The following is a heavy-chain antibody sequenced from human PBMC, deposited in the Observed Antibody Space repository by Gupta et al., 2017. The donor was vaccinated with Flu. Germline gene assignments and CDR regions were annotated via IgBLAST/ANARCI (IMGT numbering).Heavy chain of an antibody. D-gene: IGHD3-16*01. CDR2: IKSETDGRTA. Sequence: EVLLVESGVGWVKPGGCLRLPCVASGFSFSYAYMNWVRQAPGKGLEWVGRIKSETDGRTADYAAPVKGRFNISRNDSKNPMWLQMNSLRSEDTAVYYCTTNSAGGVTFDIWGQGTPVAVSA. J-gene: IGHJ3*02. CDR3: TTNSAGGVTFDI. CDR1: GFSFSYAY. V-gene: IGHV3-15*01.